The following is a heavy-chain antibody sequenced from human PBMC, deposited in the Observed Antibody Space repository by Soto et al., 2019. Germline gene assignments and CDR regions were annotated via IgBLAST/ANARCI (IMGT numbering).Heavy chain of an antibody. V-gene: IGHV1-2*04. CDR3: ARSTKYQLLDY. CDR1: GYTFTGYY. Sequence: ASVKVSCKASGYTFTGYYMHWVRQAPGQGLEWMGWINPNSDGTNYAQKFQGWVTMTRDTSISTAYMELSRLRSDDTAVYYCARSTKYQLLDYWGQGTLVTVSS. J-gene: IGHJ4*02. D-gene: IGHD2-2*01. CDR2: INPNSDGT.